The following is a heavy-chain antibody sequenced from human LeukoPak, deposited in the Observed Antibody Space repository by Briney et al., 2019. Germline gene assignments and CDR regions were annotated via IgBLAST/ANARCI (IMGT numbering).Heavy chain of an antibody. CDR3: ARVLRSGRYAFGI. CDR2: IYSGGST. CDR1: GFTVSSNY. Sequence: TGGSLRLSCAASGFTVSSNYMSWVRQAPGKGLEWVSVIYSGGSTYYADSVKGRFTISRDNSKNTLYLQMNSLRAEDTAVYYCARVLRSGRYAFGIWGQGTMVTVSS. J-gene: IGHJ3*02. V-gene: IGHV3-66*01. D-gene: IGHD3-3*01.